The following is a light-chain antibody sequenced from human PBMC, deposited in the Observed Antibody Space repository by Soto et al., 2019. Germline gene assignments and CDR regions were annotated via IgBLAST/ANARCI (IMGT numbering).Light chain of an antibody. Sequence: EFVLTQSPATLSVSPGERATLSCRASQSVDNNLAWYQQKPGQAPRLLIYGAFSRATGIPDRFSGSGSGTDFTLTISRLEPEDFAVYYCQQYGSSPITFGQGTRLEIK. CDR2: GAF. CDR1: QSVDNN. CDR3: QQYGSSPIT. J-gene: IGKJ5*01. V-gene: IGKV3-20*01.